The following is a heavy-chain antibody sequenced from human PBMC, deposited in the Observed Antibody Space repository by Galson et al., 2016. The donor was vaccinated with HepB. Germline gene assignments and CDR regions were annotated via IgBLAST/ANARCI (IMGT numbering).Heavy chain of an antibody. CDR2: ISGSGGGT. CDR1: SYY. V-gene: IGHV3-23*01. Sequence: SYYWGWVRQAPGKGLEWVSGISGSGGGTYYADSVKGRFTISRDSSRDTLSLYMTNLRTEDTALYYCARGNYYDINGNFEYWGQGILVTVSS. J-gene: IGHJ4*02. D-gene: IGHD3-22*01. CDR3: ARGNYYDINGNFEY.